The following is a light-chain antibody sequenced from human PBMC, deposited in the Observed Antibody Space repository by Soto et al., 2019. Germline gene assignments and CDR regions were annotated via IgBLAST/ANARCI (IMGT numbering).Light chain of an antibody. V-gene: IGKV3-20*01. CDR1: QSVSSSY. Sequence: EIVLTQSPGTLSLSPGERATLSCRASQSVSSSYLAWYQQKPGQAPRLLIYGASDRATGIPDRFSGSVSGTDFTLTISRLEPEDFAVYYCQQYGSSPPVTFGQGTRLEIK. J-gene: IGKJ5*01. CDR3: QQYGSSPPVT. CDR2: GAS.